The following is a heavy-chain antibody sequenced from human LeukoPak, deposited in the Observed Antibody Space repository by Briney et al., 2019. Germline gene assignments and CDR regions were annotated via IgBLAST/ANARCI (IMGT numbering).Heavy chain of an antibody. D-gene: IGHD2-21*01. Sequence: PGGSLRLSCAASGFTFSSYSMNWVRQAPGKGLEWVSYISSSSSTIYYADSVKGRFTISRDNAKNSLYLQMNSLRDEDTAVYYCARGAYCGGDCYFSPRFDPWGQGTLVTVSS. J-gene: IGHJ5*02. V-gene: IGHV3-48*02. CDR1: GFTFSSYS. CDR2: ISSSSSTI. CDR3: ARGAYCGGDCYFSPRFDP.